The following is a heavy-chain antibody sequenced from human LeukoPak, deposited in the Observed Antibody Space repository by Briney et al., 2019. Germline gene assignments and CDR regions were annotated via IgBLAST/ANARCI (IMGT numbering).Heavy chain of an antibody. CDR2: IYTSGST. J-gene: IGHJ4*02. V-gene: IGHV4-61*02. Sequence: SETLSLTCTVSGGSISRGSYYWSWIRQPAGTGLEWIGRIYTSGSTNYNPSLKSRVTISVDTSKNQFSLKLSSVTAADTAVYYCARGNGYYFDYWGRGTLVAVSS. CDR3: ARGNGYYFDY. CDR1: GGSISRGSYY.